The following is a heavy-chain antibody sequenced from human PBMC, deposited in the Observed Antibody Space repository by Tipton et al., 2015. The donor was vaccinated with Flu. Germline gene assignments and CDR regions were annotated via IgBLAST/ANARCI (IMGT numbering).Heavy chain of an antibody. CDR2: INPSGGST. CDR3: ARDSFGDLLY. D-gene: IGHD2-15*01. CDR1: GYTFTSYY. V-gene: IGHV1-46*01. J-gene: IGHJ4*02. Sequence: QLVQSGAEVRKPGASVKVSCKTSGYTFTSYYMHWVRQAPGQGLEWMGMINPSGGSTNYAQKFQGRVTMTSDTSTSTVYMEMSSLRSDATALYFCARDSFGDLLYWGQGSLVTVSS.